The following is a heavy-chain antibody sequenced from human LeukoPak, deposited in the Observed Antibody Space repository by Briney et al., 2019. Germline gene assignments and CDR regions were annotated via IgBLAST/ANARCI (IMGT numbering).Heavy chain of an antibody. CDR3: ARDAFRGYCSGGSCWNWFDP. J-gene: IGHJ5*02. Sequence: PSQTLSLTCAVSGGSISSGGYSWSWIRQPPGKGLEWIGYIYHSGSTYYNPSLKSRVTISVDRSKNQFSLKLSSVTAADTAVYYCARDAFRGYCSGGSCWNWFDPWGQGTPVTVSS. V-gene: IGHV4-30-2*01. CDR1: GGSISSGGYS. D-gene: IGHD2-15*01. CDR2: IYHSGST.